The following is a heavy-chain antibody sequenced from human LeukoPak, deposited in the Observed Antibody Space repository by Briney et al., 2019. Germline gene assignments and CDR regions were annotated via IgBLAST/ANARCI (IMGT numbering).Heavy chain of an antibody. D-gene: IGHD6-19*01. CDR1: RGSFSGYY. CDR3: ARLPVAVPGTYSDY. Sequence: PSETLSLTCAVYRGSFSGYYWSWIRQPPGKGLEWIGEINHSGSTNYNPSLKSRVTISVDTSKNQFSLKLSSVTAADTAVYYCARLPVAVPGTYSDYWGQGTLVTVSS. CDR2: INHSGST. J-gene: IGHJ4*02. V-gene: IGHV4-34*01.